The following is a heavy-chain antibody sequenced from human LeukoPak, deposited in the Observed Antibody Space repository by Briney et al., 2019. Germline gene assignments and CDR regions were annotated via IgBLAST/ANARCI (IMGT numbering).Heavy chain of an antibody. CDR3: AKASHSGYDFNYYYGMDV. Sequence: GGSLRLSCAASGFTFDDYAMHWVRQAPGKGLEWVSGISWNSGSIGYADSVKGRFTISRDNAKNSLYLQMNSLRAEDTALYYCAKASHSGYDFNYYYGMDVWGQGTTVTVSS. CDR1: GFTFDDYA. J-gene: IGHJ6*02. D-gene: IGHD5-12*01. CDR2: ISWNSGSI. V-gene: IGHV3-9*01.